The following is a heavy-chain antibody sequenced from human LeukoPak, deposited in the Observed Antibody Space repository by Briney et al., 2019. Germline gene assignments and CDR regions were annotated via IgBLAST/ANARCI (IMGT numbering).Heavy chain of an antibody. J-gene: IGHJ4*02. CDR2: IYTDGSST. Sequence: SGGSLRLSCAASGFTFSNYNMNWVRQAPGKGLVWVSRIYTDGSSTVYADSVKGRFTISRDNAKNTLYLQMNSLRAEDTAVYYCSVVVAATPKWGQGTLVTVSS. D-gene: IGHD2-15*01. CDR1: GFTFSNYN. V-gene: IGHV3-74*01. CDR3: SVVVAATPK.